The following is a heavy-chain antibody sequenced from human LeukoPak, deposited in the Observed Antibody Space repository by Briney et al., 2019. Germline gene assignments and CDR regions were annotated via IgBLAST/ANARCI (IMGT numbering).Heavy chain of an antibody. J-gene: IGHJ4*02. D-gene: IGHD3-22*01. CDR1: GYTFTSYD. Sequence: ASVKVSCKASGYTFTSYDINWVRQATGQGLEWMGWMNPNSGNTGYAQKFQGRVTMTRNTSISTAYMELSSLRSEDTAVYYCARGRRFYYDSSGIPWVFDYWGQGTLVTVSS. CDR3: ARGRRFYYDSSGIPWVFDY. V-gene: IGHV1-8*01. CDR2: MNPNSGNT.